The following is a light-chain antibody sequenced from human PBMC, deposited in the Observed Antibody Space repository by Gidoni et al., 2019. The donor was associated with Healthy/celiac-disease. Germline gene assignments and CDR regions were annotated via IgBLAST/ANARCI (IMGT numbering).Light chain of an antibody. J-gene: IGKJ2*01. Sequence: DIVLTQSPLSLPVTPGEPASISCSASQSLLHSNGYNYLDWYRQKPGQSPQLLTYLGSNRASGVPDRFSGSGSGTDFTLKISRVEAEDVGVYYCMQALQTPPYTFGQGTKLEIK. CDR3: MQALQTPPYT. CDR1: QSLLHSNGYNY. V-gene: IGKV2-28*01. CDR2: LGS.